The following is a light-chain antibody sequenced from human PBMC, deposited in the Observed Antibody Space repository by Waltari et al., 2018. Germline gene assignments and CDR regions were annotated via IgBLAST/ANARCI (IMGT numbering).Light chain of an antibody. CDR3: QSYDSSVSAWV. J-gene: IGLJ3*02. V-gene: IGLV1-40*01. CDR1: SSNIGACYD. Sequence: QSVLTQPPSVSGAPGQSITIPCTGSSSNIGACYDVHWYQHLPGTAPKLLIYGHNNRPSGVPDRFSGSKSGTSASLAITGLQAEDEADYYCQSYDSSVSAWVFGGGTKLTVV. CDR2: GHN.